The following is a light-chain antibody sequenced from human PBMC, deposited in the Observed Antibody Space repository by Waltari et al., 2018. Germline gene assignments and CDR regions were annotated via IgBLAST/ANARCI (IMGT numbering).Light chain of an antibody. CDR3: QLRSKWLRT. CDR1: QSVRTY. CDR2: DAA. J-gene: IGKJ1*01. Sequence: EIVLTQSPATLSLSPGERATLSCRSSQSVRTYLAWYQQKPGQAPRLLIYDAANRATALPARFSGSGSGTDFTLTISSLEPEDFAVYYCQLRSKWLRTFGQGTKVEV. V-gene: IGKV3-11*01.